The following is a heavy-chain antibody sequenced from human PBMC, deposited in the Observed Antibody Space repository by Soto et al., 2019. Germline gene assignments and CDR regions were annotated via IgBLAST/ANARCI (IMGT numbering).Heavy chain of an antibody. Sequence: EVQLVESGGGLIQPGGSLRLSCVASGLTVSHNYMAWVRQAPEMGLEWVSILYTEGTTYYADHVKGRLTMSRDSSKNTLFLQMDSLRAEDTAVYYCVRPRPSGENYGMDVWGQGTTVTVSS. D-gene: IGHD3-16*01. CDR1: GLTVSHNY. J-gene: IGHJ6*02. V-gene: IGHV3-53*01. CDR3: VRPRPSGENYGMDV. CDR2: LYTEGTT.